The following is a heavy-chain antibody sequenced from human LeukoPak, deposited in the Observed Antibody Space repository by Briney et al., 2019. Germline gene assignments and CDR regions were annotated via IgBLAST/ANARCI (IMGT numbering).Heavy chain of an antibody. CDR3: ARGLHDYGDYFSGYYYYYMDV. V-gene: IGHV1-8*01. D-gene: IGHD4-17*01. Sequence: GASVKVSCKASGYTFTSYDINWVRQATGQGLEWMAWMNPDSGNTGYAQKFQRRVTMTTDTSTSTAYMELRSLRSDDTAVYYCARGLHDYGDYFSGYYYYYMDVWGKGTTVTVSS. CDR2: MNPDSGNT. J-gene: IGHJ6*03. CDR1: GYTFTSYD.